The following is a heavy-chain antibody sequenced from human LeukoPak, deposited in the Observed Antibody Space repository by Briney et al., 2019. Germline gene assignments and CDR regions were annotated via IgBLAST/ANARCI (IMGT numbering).Heavy chain of an antibody. CDR3: AKDPRGFTMVRGVTRGDAFDI. CDR1: GFTFSSYG. V-gene: IGHV3-74*01. Sequence: PGRSLRLSCAASGFTFSSYGMHWVRQAPGKGLVWVSRINSDGSSTSYADSVKGRFTISRDNAKNTLYLQMNSLRAEDTAVYYCAKDPRGFTMVRGVTRGDAFDIWGQGTMVTVSS. J-gene: IGHJ3*02. CDR2: INSDGSST. D-gene: IGHD3-10*01.